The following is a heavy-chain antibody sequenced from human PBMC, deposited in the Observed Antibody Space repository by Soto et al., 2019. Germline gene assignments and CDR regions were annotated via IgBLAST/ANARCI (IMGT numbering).Heavy chain of an antibody. D-gene: IGHD3-22*01. CDR1: GASIDRSNYY. J-gene: IGHJ4*02. CDR2: TYYNGNA. V-gene: IGHV4-39*01. CDR3: ARHFVAVVIKGWGY. Sequence: QLQLQESGPGLVKPSKTLSLTCTVSGASIDRSNYYWDWIRQPPGKGLEWIGTTYYNGNAYYNPSLKSRVTMSVDTSKNQFSLKLISVTAADTAVYYCARHFVAVVIKGWGYWGQGTLVTVSS.